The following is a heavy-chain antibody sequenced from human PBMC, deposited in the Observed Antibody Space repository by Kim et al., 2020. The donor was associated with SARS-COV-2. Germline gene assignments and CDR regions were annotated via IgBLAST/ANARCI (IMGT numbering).Heavy chain of an antibody. Sequence: GGSLRLSCAASGFTFSSYWMHWVRQAPGKGLVWVSRINSDGSSTSYADSVKGRFTISRDNAKNTLYLQMNSLRAEDTAVYYCARDQKVRGVYYYYGMDVWGQGTTVTVSS. V-gene: IGHV3-74*01. CDR3: ARDQKVRGVYYYYGMDV. J-gene: IGHJ6*02. D-gene: IGHD3-10*01. CDR2: INSDGSST. CDR1: GFTFSSYW.